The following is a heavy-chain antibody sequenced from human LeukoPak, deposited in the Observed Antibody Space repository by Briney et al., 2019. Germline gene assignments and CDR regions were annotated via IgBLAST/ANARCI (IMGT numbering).Heavy chain of an antibody. CDR3: AKWRWLGWFDP. V-gene: IGHV3-30*18. J-gene: IGHJ5*02. D-gene: IGHD6-19*01. Sequence: PGGSLRLSCAASGFTFSSYGMHWVRQAPGKGLEWVAVISYDGSNKYYADSVKGRFTISRDNSKNTLYLQMNSLRAEDTAVYYCAKWRWLGWFDPWGQGTLVTVSS. CDR2: ISYDGSNK. CDR1: GFTFSSYG.